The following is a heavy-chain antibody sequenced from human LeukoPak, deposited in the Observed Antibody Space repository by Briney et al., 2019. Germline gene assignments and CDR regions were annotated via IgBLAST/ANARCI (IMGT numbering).Heavy chain of an antibody. D-gene: IGHD1-26*01. V-gene: IGHV1-18*01. CDR2: ISAYNGNT. CDR3: ARLVGATGYNWFDP. Sequence: ASVKVSCEASGYTFTSYGISWVRQAPGQGLEWMGWISAYNGNTNYAQKLQGRVTMTTDTSTSTAYMELRSLRSDDTAVYYCARLVGATGYNWFDPWGQGTLVTVSS. J-gene: IGHJ5*02. CDR1: GYTFTSYG.